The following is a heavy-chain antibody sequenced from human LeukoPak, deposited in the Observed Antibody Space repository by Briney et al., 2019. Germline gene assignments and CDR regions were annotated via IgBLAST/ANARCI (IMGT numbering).Heavy chain of an antibody. CDR3: ARDRRYSSGWYGVHDAFDI. V-gene: IGHV3-21*01. Sequence: GGSLRLSCAASGFTFSSYSMNWVRQAPGKGLEWVSSISSSSSYIYYADSVKGRFTISRDNAKNSLYLQMNSLRAEDTAVYYCARDRRYSSGWYGVHDAFDIWGQGTMVTVSS. CDR2: ISSSSSYI. J-gene: IGHJ3*02. D-gene: IGHD6-19*01. CDR1: GFTFSSYS.